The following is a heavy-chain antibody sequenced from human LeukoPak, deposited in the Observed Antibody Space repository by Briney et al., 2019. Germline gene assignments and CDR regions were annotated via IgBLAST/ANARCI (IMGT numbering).Heavy chain of an antibody. Sequence: PGGSLRLSCTASGFTFNNYAMNWVRQAPGRGLEWVSSITGPRGDTYTADSVKGRFTISRDNSKNTLFLQMSSLRAEDTAVYYCAKEPIVAVNGPVWGIGTTVTISS. CDR3: AKEPIVAVNGPV. D-gene: IGHD6-13*01. V-gene: IGHV3-23*01. J-gene: IGHJ6*04. CDR2: ITGPRGDT. CDR1: GFTFNNYA.